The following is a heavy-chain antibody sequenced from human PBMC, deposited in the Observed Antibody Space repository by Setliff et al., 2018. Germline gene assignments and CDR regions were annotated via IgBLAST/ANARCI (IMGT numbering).Heavy chain of an antibody. CDR2: IYTSWST. V-gene: IGHV4-61*09. Sequence: TLSLTCTVSDDSISSRHYYWSWIRQPAGQGLEWLGQIYTSWSTNYNPSLKGRATLSIDASKSQFSLKLTSVTAADTAVYYCARMSGFQYMDVWGKGTTVTVSS. D-gene: IGHD3-3*01. J-gene: IGHJ6*03. CDR3: ARMSGFQYMDV. CDR1: DDSISSRHYY.